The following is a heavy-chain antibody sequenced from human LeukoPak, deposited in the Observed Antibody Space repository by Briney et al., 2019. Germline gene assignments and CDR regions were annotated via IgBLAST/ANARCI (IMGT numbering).Heavy chain of an antibody. CDR3: AKAYGDYGTKTYRRAYFDY. Sequence: PSETLSLTCAVYGGSFSGYYWSWIRHPPGKGLEWIGEINHSRNTNYNPSLKSRVTISVDTSKNQFSLKLSSVTAADAAVYYCAKAYGDYGTKTYRRAYFDYWGQGTLVTVSS. D-gene: IGHD4-17*01. J-gene: IGHJ4*02. CDR1: GGSFSGYY. CDR2: INHSRNT. V-gene: IGHV4-34*01.